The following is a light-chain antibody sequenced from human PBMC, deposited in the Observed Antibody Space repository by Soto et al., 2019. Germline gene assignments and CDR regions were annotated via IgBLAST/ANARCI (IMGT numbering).Light chain of an antibody. J-gene: IGKJ2*01. Sequence: EIVLTQSPGTLSLSPGERATLSCRASQSVSSSYLAWYQQKPGQAPRLLIYGAYSRATGIPDRFSGSGYGTDFTLTISRLESEEFAVYYCQQYGSSPVTFGQGTKLEIK. V-gene: IGKV3-20*01. CDR1: QSVSSSY. CDR3: QQYGSSPVT. CDR2: GAY.